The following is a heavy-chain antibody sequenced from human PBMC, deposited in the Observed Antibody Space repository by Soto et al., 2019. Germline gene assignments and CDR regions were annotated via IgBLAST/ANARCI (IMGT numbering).Heavy chain of an antibody. CDR1: GFTFSSYA. CDR3: ARVRSTMVRGVPGGRHFDY. J-gene: IGHJ4*02. V-gene: IGHV3-30-3*01. CDR2: ISYDGSNK. Sequence: GGSLRLSCAASGFTFSSYAMHWVRQAPGKGLEWVAVISYDGSNKYYADSVKGRFTISRDNSKNTLYLQMNSLRAEDTAVYYCARVRSTMVRGVPGGRHFDYWGQGTLVTVSS. D-gene: IGHD3-10*01.